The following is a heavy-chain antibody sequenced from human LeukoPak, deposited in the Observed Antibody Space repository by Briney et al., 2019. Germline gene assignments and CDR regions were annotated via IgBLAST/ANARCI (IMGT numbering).Heavy chain of an antibody. Sequence: PSETLSLTCTVSGGSISSYYWSWIRQPPGKGLEWIGYIYYSGSTNYNPSLKSRVTISVDTSKNQFSLKLSSVTAADTAVYYCARLQSIAVAGGWFDPWGQGTLVTVSS. CDR3: ARLQSIAVAGGWFDP. CDR2: IYYSGST. D-gene: IGHD6-19*01. J-gene: IGHJ5*02. V-gene: IGHV4-59*01. CDR1: GGSISSYY.